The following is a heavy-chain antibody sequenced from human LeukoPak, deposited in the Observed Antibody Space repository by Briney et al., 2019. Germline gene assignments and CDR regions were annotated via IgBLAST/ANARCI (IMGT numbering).Heavy chain of an antibody. CDR1: GYTFSSYW. Sequence: GGSLRLSCAASGYTFSSYWMHWVRQTPGKGLVWVSHINSDGSSTSYADSVKGRCTISRDKAKNTMYLQMNSLRAEDTAVYYCLRDDNGGNSGMDYWGQGALVTVSS. CDR3: LRDDNGGNSGMDY. D-gene: IGHD4-23*01. J-gene: IGHJ4*02. V-gene: IGHV3-74*01. CDR2: INSDGSST.